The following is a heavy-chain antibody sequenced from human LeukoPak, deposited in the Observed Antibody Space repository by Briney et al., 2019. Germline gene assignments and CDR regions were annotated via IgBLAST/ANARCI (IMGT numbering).Heavy chain of an antibody. CDR3: ARETRSLVIGAAAGPWNY. CDR2: INPSGDTT. J-gene: IGHJ4*02. D-gene: IGHD6-13*01. Sequence: ASVKVSCKASGYTFSSYYMHWVRQAPGQGLEWVGIINPSGDTTSYAQKFQDRVTMTRDTSTSTVYMELSSLRSEDTAVYYCARETRSLVIGAAAGPWNYWGQGTLVTVSS. V-gene: IGHV1-46*01. CDR1: GYTFSSYY.